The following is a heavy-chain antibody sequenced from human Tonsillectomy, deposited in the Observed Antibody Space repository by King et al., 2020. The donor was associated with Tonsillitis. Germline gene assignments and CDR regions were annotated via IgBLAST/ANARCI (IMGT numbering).Heavy chain of an antibody. D-gene: IGHD3-22*01. CDR1: GFSLSNARMG. Sequence: TLKESGPVLVKPTETLTLTCTVSGFSLSNARMGVSWIRQPPGKALEWLAHIFSNDEKSYNTSLKSRLTISKDTSKSQVVLTMTNMDPVATATYYCARTSWYYDSSGYYSKHGAFDIWGQGTMVTVSS. CDR2: IFSNDEK. CDR3: ARTSWYYDSSGYYSKHGAFDI. J-gene: IGHJ3*02. V-gene: IGHV2-26*01.